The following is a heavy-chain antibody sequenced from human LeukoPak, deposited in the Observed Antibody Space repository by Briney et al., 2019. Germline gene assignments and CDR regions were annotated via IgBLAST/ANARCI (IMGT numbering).Heavy chain of an antibody. CDR2: IYSGGST. J-gene: IGHJ6*02. D-gene: IGHD6-19*01. Sequence: GGSLRLSCAASGFTVSSNYMSWVRKAPGKGLRGVSVIYSGGSTYYADSVKGRFTISRDNSKNTLYLQMNSLRAEDTAVYYCARDRRPLAVAGYSAYYYGMDVWGQGTTVTVSS. CDR3: ARDRRPLAVAGYSAYYYGMDV. V-gene: IGHV3-66*01. CDR1: GFTVSSNY.